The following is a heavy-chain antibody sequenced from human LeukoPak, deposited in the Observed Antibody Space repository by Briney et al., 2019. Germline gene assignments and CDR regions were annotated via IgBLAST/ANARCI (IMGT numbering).Heavy chain of an antibody. CDR1: GFTFSSYW. D-gene: IGHD6-13*01. CDR3: ARGTIAAAGYYYFDY. Sequence: LPGGSLRLSCAASGFTFSSYWMSWVRQAPGKGLEWVANIKQDGSEKYYVDSVKGRFTISRDNAKSSLYLQMNSLRAEDTAVYYCARGTIAAAGYYYFDYWGQGTQVTVSS. J-gene: IGHJ4*02. V-gene: IGHV3-7*04. CDR2: IKQDGSEK.